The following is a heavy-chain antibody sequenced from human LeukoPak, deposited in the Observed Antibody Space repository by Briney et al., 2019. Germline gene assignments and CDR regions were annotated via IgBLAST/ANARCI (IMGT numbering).Heavy chain of an antibody. J-gene: IGHJ4*02. V-gene: IGHV3-49*03. Sequence: GGSLRLSRTASGFTFGDYAMSWFRQAPGKGLEWVGFIRSKAYGGTTEYAASVKGRFTISRDDSKSIAYLQMNSLKTEDTAVYYCTRARPGVVVVAARGDYWGQGTLVTVSS. D-gene: IGHD2-15*01. CDR2: IRSKAYGGTT. CDR3: TRARPGVVVVAARGDY. CDR1: GFTFGDYA.